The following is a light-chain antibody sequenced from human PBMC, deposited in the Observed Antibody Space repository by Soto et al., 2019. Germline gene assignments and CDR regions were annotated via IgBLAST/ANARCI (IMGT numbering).Light chain of an antibody. CDR2: YVS. CDR3: ISYTSCSTPDVV. V-gene: IGLV2-14*01. CDR1: SSDVGGYNY. Sequence: QSALTPPASVSGSPGQSISISCTGTSSDVGGYNYVSWDQQHPGKAPKLMIYYVSNRPSGVSNRFSGSQSGNTASLTISGLQAEDEADSSCISYTSCSTPDVVLGGVTNDTVL. J-gene: IGLJ2*01.